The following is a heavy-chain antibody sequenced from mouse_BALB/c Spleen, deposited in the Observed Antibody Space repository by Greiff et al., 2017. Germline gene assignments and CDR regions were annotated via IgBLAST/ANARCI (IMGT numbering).Heavy chain of an antibody. J-gene: IGHJ4*01. CDR2: IYPGSGNT. Sequence: VKLVESGAELARPGASVKLSCKASGYTFTDYYINWVKQRTGQGLEWIGEIYPGSGNTYYNEKFKGKATLTADKSSSTAYMQLSSLTSEDSAVYFCARGVRHYAMDYWGQGTSVTVSS. D-gene: IGHD2-14*01. CDR1: GYTFTDYY. V-gene: IGHV1-77*01. CDR3: ARGVRHYAMDY.